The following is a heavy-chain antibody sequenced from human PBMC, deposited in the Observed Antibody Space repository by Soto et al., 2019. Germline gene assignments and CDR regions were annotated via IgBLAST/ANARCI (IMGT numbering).Heavy chain of an antibody. CDR1: GYTFTNYA. D-gene: IGHD3-22*01. J-gene: IGHJ6*02. CDR2: ISAYSDRT. Sequence: QVQLVQSGTEVKKPGASVKVSCKASGYTFTNYAISWVRQAPGQGLEWMGWISAYSDRTNYAQNLQGRVTMTTDTGKKTAYMVVKRLRSDATAVYYYARERDYYYDNSDKYHNHYALDVWGQGTTVTISS. CDR3: ARERDYYYDNSDKYHNHYALDV. V-gene: IGHV1-18*04.